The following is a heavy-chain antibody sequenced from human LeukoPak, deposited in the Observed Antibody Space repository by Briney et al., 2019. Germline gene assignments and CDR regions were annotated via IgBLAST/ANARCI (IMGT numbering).Heavy chain of an antibody. CDR2: IYSGGST. J-gene: IGHJ6*03. CDR1: GFTVSSNY. Sequence: PGGSLRLSCAASGFTVSSNYMSWVRQAPGKGLERVSVIYSGGSTYYADSEKGRFTISRDNSKNTLYLQMNSLRAEDTAVYYCARDVSEYSSWSGARDYYYYYYMDVWGKGTTVTVSS. V-gene: IGHV3-53*01. CDR3: ARDVSEYSSWSGARDYYYYYYMDV. D-gene: IGHD6-6*01.